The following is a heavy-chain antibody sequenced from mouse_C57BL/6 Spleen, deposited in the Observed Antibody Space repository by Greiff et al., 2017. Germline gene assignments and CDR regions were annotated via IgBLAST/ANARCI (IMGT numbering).Heavy chain of an antibody. J-gene: IGHJ4*01. CDR3: ARGYYYGSSPYAMDY. CDR2: IYPGSGST. D-gene: IGHD1-1*01. CDR1: GYTFTSYW. Sequence: QVQLQQPGAELVKPGVSVKMSCKASGYTFTSYWITWVKQRPGQGLEWIGDIYPGSGSTNYNEKFKSKATLTVDTSSSTAYMQLSSLTSEDSAVYYCARGYYYGSSPYAMDYWGQGTSVTVSS. V-gene: IGHV1-55*01.